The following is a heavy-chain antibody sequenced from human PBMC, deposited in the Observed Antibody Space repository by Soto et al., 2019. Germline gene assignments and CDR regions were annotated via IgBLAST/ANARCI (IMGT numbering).Heavy chain of an antibody. CDR3: ARDGYYYDSSGYSRYAFDI. D-gene: IGHD3-22*01. Sequence: TLSLTCTVSGGSISSGGYYWSWIRQHPGKGLEWIGYIYYSGSTYYNPSLKSRVTISVDTSKNQFSLKLSSVTAADTAVYYCARDGYYYDSSGYSRYAFDIWGQGTLVTVSS. J-gene: IGHJ3*02. CDR2: IYYSGST. CDR1: GGSISSGGYY. V-gene: IGHV4-31*03.